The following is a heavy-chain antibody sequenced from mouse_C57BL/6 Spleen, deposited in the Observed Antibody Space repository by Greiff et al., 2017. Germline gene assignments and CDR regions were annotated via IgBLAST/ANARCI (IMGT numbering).Heavy chain of an antibody. V-gene: IGHV1-50*01. Sequence: QVQLQQPGAEPVKPGASVKLSCKASGYTFTSYWMQWVKQRPGQGLEWIGEIDPSDSYTNYNQKFKGKATLTVDTSSSTAYMQLSSLTSEDSAVYYCARSNYYGSRAAWFAYWGQGTLVTVSA. CDR2: IDPSDSYT. J-gene: IGHJ3*01. CDR1: GYTFTSYW. CDR3: ARSNYYGSRAAWFAY. D-gene: IGHD1-1*01.